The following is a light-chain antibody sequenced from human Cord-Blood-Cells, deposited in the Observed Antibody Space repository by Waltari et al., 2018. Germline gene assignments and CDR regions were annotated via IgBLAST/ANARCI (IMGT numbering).Light chain of an antibody. Sequence: QSALTQPASVSGSPGRSITISCTGTSSDVGSYNLVSWYQQHPGKAPKLMIYEGSKRPSGVSNRFSGSKSGNTASLTISGLQAEDEADYYCCSYAGSSWVFGGGTKLTVL. CDR1: SSDVGSYNL. CDR2: EGS. J-gene: IGLJ3*02. CDR3: CSYAGSSWV. V-gene: IGLV2-23*01.